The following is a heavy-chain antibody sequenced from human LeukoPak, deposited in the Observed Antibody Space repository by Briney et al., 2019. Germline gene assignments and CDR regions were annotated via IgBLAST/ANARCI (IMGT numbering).Heavy chain of an antibody. V-gene: IGHV3-23*01. CDR2: ISGSGGST. CDR3: AKVNGYYYYYMGV. CDR1: GFTFSSYG. J-gene: IGHJ6*03. D-gene: IGHD2-8*01. Sequence: GGSLRLSCAASGFTFSSYGMSWVRQAPGKGLEWVSAISGSGGSTYYADSVKGRFTISRDNSKNTLYLQMNSLRAEDTAVYYCAKVNGYYYYYMGVWGKGTTVTISS.